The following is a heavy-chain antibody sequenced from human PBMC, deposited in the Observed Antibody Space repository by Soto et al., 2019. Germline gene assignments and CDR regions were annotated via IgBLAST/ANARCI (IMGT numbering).Heavy chain of an antibody. CDR2: INHSGST. D-gene: IGHD2-21*02. CDR3: ARGSVLAYCGGDWSCWFDP. V-gene: IGHV4-34*01. Sequence: SETLSLTCAVYGGSFSGYYWSWIRQPPGKGLEWIGEINHSGSTNYNPSLKSRVTISVDTSKNQFSLKLSSVTAADTAVYYCARGSVLAYCGGDWSCWFDPWGQGTLVTVSS. J-gene: IGHJ5*02. CDR1: GGSFSGYY.